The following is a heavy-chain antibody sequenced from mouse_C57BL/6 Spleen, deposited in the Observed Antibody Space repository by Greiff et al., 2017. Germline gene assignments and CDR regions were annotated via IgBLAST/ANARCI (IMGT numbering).Heavy chain of an antibody. D-gene: IGHD1-1*01. J-gene: IGHJ2*01. Sequence: DVKLVESGEGLVKPGGSLKLSCAASGFTFSSYAMSWVRQTPEKRLEWVAYISSGGDYIYYADTVKGRFTISRDNARNTLYLQMSSLKSEDTAMYYCTRGGDYYGSSNYFDYWGQGTTLTVSS. CDR3: TRGGDYYGSSNYFDY. V-gene: IGHV5-9-1*02. CDR1: GFTFSSYA. CDR2: ISSGGDYI.